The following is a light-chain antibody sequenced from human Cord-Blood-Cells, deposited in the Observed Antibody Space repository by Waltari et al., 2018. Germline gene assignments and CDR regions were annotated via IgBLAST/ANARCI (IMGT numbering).Light chain of an antibody. CDR1: SSNIGRNY. J-gene: IGLJ2*01. Sequence: QSVLTQPPSASGTPGQRVTISCSGSSSNIGRNYVYCYQQLPGTAPNPLIHRNNQRPSGVPDRFSGSKSGTSASLAISGLRSEDEADYYCAAWDDSLSGLFGGGTKLTVL. CDR2: RNN. V-gene: IGLV1-47*01. CDR3: AAWDDSLSGL.